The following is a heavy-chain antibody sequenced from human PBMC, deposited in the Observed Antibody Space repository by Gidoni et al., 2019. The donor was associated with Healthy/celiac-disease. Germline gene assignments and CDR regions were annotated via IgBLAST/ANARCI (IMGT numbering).Heavy chain of an antibody. J-gene: IGHJ5*02. CDR2: INHSGST. V-gene: IGHV4-34*01. CDR1: GGSFSGYY. CDR3: ARGRGSSSSSGWFDP. D-gene: IGHD6-6*01. Sequence: QVQLQQWGAGLLKPSETLYLTCAVYGGSFSGYYWSWIRQPPGKGLEWIGEINHSGSTNYNPSLKRRVTISVDTSKNQFSLKLSSVTAADTAVYYCARGRGSSSSSGWFDPWGQGTLVTVSS.